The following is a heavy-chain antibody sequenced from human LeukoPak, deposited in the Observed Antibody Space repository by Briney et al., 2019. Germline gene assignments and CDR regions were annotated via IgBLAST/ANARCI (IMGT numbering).Heavy chain of an antibody. J-gene: IGHJ6*02. Sequence: GGSLRLSCAASGFTFNSYSMNWVRQAPGKGLEWVSSISSSSSYIYYADSVKGRFTISRDNAKNSLYLQMNSLRAEDTAVYYCARRGVAYYDILTGLYYGMDVWGQGTTVTVSS. CDR3: ARRGVAYYDILTGLYYGMDV. D-gene: IGHD3-9*01. CDR1: GFTFNSYS. V-gene: IGHV3-21*01. CDR2: ISSSSSYI.